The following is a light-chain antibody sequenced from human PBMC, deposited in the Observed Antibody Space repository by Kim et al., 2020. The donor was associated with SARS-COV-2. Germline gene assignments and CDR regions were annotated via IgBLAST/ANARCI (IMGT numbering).Light chain of an antibody. CDR1: QTISDR. J-gene: IGKJ1*01. V-gene: IGKV1-5*03. Sequence: ASVGDRVIITCRASQTISDRLAWYQQTPGKGPKLLIYKAWSLESGVPSRFSGGGSGTEFTLTIDSLQPDDFATYYCQQYRTYPRTFGQGTKVDIK. CDR3: QQYRTYPRT. CDR2: KAW.